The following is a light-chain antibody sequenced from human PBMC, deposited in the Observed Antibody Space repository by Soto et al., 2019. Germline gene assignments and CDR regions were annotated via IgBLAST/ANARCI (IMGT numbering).Light chain of an antibody. CDR3: QHYNSYPST. Sequence: DIQMTQSPSTLSASVGDRVTITCRASQSISTFFAWYQQKPGKAPQLLSYEASILNSGVPSTFSGSGSGTEFTLTISSLQPDDFATYYCQHYNSYPSTFGQGTRLEIK. CDR2: EAS. CDR1: QSISTF. J-gene: IGKJ5*01. V-gene: IGKV1-5*01.